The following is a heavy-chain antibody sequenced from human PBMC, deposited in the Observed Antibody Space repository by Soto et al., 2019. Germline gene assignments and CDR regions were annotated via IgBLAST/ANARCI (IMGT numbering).Heavy chain of an antibody. CDR1: GFTFSDYY. V-gene: IGHV3-11*01. CDR3: ARIYYGGTGFDY. J-gene: IGHJ4*02. CDR2: ISSDGSEI. Sequence: PWGSLGLSFASSGFTFSDYYMSWIRQAPGKGLEWVSNISSDGSEIYYVDSVKGRFTISRDNAKNSLYLQMNSLRAEDTAVYYCARIYYGGTGFDYWGQGALVTVSS. D-gene: IGHD4-17*01.